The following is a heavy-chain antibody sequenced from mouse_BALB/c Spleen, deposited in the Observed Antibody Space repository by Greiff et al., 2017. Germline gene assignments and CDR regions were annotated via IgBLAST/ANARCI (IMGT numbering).Heavy chain of an antibody. CDR2: IDPENGDT. D-gene: IGHD2-1*01. Sequence: VQLKESGAELVRSGASVKLSCTASGFNIKDYYMHWVKQRPEQGLEWIGWIDPENGDTEYAPKFQGKATMTADTSSNTAYLQLSSLTSEDTAVYYCNANGNYGGAMDYRGQGTSVTVSS. CDR1: GFNIKDYY. CDR3: NANGNYGGAMDY. J-gene: IGHJ4*01. V-gene: IGHV14-4*02.